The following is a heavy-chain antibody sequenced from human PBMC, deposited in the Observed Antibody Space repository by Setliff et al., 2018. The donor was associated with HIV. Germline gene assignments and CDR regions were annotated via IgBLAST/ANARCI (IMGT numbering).Heavy chain of an antibody. V-gene: IGHV4-31*03. CDR2: IHYSGST. CDR3: ARAGRHNNTVYFDM. Sequence: LSLTCTVSGGSISSGPSYWSWIRQYPGKGLEWIGYIHYSGSTYYNPSLKSRVTMSVDTSKSQFSLELTSVTAADTAVYYCARAGRHNNTVYFDMWGPGTTVTVSS. J-gene: IGHJ3*02. CDR1: GGSISSGPSY. D-gene: IGHD3-10*01.